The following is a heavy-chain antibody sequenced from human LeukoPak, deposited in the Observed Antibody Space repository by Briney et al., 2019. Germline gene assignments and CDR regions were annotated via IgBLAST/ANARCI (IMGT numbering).Heavy chain of an antibody. CDR1: GFTFINYW. CDR2: IRQDGSGV. V-gene: IGHV3-7*01. CDR3: VRGCGRASCPYYFDS. Sequence: GGSLRLSCEASGFTFINYWMSWVRQAPGKGLEWVATIRQDGSGVHYVDSVKGRFTISRDNAKNSLYLQMNSLRVEDTAVFYCVRGCGRASCPYYFDSWGQGTLVTVSS. D-gene: IGHD2-2*01. J-gene: IGHJ4*02.